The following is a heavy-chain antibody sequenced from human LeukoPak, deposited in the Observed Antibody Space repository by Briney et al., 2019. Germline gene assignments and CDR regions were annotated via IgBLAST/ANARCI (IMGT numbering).Heavy chain of an antibody. CDR3: AKALYDILTGYQDV. D-gene: IGHD3-9*01. CDR2: ISYDGNSE. CDR1: GFTFSSYA. Sequence: GSLRLSCRTSGFTFSSYAMHWVRQAPGKGLEWVAVISYDGNSEYYADSVKGRFTISRDNSKNTLYLQMNSLRAEDTAVYYCAKALYDILTGYQDVWGQGTTVTVSS. V-gene: IGHV3-30-3*01. J-gene: IGHJ6*02.